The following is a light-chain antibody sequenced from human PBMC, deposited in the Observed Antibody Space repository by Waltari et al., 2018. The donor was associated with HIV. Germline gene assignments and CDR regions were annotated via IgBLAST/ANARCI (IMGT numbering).Light chain of an antibody. CDR2: AAS. CDR1: QGIGND. Sequence: IQMTQSPSFPSALEGVRVTISCRASQGIGNDLGWYQQKVGQAPKRLIYAASRLQSGVPSRFSGSASGTDFTLTISSLQPEDFATYYCLQHHSNPPTFGGGTKVESK. CDR3: LQHHSNPPT. V-gene: IGKV1-17*01. J-gene: IGKJ4*01.